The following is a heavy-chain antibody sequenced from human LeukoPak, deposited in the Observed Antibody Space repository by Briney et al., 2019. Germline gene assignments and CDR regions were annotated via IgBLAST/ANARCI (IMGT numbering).Heavy chain of an antibody. CDR1: GLTFSSYG. CDR3: AKDGDIVVVPAAGHYYYMDV. D-gene: IGHD2-2*01. CDR2: IRYDGSNK. V-gene: IGHV3-30*02. Sequence: PGGSLRLSCAASGLTFSSYGMHWVRQAPGKGLEWVAFIRYDGSNKYYADSVKGRFTISRDNSKNTLYLQMNSLRAEDTAVYYCAKDGDIVVVPAAGHYYYMDVWGKGTTVTVSS. J-gene: IGHJ6*03.